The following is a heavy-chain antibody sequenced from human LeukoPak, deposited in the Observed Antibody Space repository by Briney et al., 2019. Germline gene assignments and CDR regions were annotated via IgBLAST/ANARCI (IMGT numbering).Heavy chain of an antibody. CDR3: AKFVLNDYRTPFDY. Sequence: GGSLRLSCAASGFTFSSYAMSWVRQAPGKGLERVSAISGSSGSTYYANSVKGRFTISRDNSKNTQYLQMNSLRVEDTAVYYCAKFVLNDYRTPFDYWGQGTLVTVSS. CDR2: ISGSSGST. D-gene: IGHD4-11*01. CDR1: GFTFSSYA. J-gene: IGHJ4*02. V-gene: IGHV3-23*01.